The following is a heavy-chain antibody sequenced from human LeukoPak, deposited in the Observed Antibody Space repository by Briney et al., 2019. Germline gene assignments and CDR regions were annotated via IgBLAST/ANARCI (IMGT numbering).Heavy chain of an antibody. J-gene: IGHJ4*02. V-gene: IGHV1-18*01. D-gene: IGHD3-10*01. CDR3: ARDPYYYGSGSYYLRGLGPRFDY. CDR2: ISAYNGNT. CDR1: GYTFTSYG. Sequence: ASVKVSCKASGYTFTSYGISWVRQAPGQGLEWMGWISAYNGNTNYAQKLQGRVTMTTDTSTSTAYMELRSLRSDDTAVYYCARDPYYYGSGSYYLRGLGPRFDYWGQGTLVTVSS.